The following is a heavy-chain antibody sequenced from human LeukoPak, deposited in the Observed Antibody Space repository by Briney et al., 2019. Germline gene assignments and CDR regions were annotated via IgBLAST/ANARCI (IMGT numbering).Heavy chain of an antibody. CDR1: GFTFSSYA. CDR3: ARDPYSSGWHFDY. CDR2: ISYDGSNK. D-gene: IGHD6-19*01. J-gene: IGHJ4*02. Sequence: AGGPLRLSCAASGFTFSSYAMHWVRQAPGKGLEWVAVISYDGSNKYYADSVKGRFTISRDNSKNTLYLQMNSLRAEDTAVYYCARDPYSSGWHFDYWGQGTLVTVSS. V-gene: IGHV3-30*04.